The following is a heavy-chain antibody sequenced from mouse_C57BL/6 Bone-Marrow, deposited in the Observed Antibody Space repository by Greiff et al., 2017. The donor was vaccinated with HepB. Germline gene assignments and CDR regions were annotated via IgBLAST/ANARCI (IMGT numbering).Heavy chain of an antibody. V-gene: IGHV1-55*01. CDR3: ARTGSSYTFFAY. D-gene: IGHD1-1*01. Sequence: VQLQQPGAELVKPGASVKMSCKASGYTFTSYWITWVKQRPGQGLEWIGDIYPGSGSTNYNEKFKSKATLTVDTSSSTAYMQLSSLTSEDSAVYYCARTGSSYTFFAYWGQGTLVTVSA. J-gene: IGHJ3*01. CDR2: IYPGSGST. CDR1: GYTFTSYW.